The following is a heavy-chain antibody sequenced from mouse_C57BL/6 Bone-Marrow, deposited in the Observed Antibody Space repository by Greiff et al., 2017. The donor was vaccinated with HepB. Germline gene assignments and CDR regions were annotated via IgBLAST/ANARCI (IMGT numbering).Heavy chain of an antibody. CDR3: ARQLWLRQTGFDY. J-gene: IGHJ2*01. CDR2: INSDGGST. Sequence: EVKVEESGGGLVQPGESLKLSCESNEYEFPSHDMSWVRKTPEKRLELVAAINSDGGSTYYPDTMERRFIISRDNTKKTLYLQMSSLRSEDTALYYCARQLWLRQTGFDYWGQGTTLTVSS. D-gene: IGHD2-2*01. CDR1: EYEFPSHD. V-gene: IGHV5-2*03.